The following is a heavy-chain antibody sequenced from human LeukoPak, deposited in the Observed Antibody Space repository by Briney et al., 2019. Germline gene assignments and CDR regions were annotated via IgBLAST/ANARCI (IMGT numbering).Heavy chain of an antibody. Sequence: QSGGSLRLSCAASGFNFGRSDMMWARQAPGKGLEWVSYISSSGSTIYYADSVKGRFTISRDNAQNSLYLQMNRLRAEDTAVSSCARKLELGYGGQGTLVTVSS. D-gene: IGHD1-1*01. V-gene: IGHV3-48*03. J-gene: IGHJ4*02. CDR2: ISSSGSTI. CDR3: ARKLELGY. CDR1: GFNFGRSD.